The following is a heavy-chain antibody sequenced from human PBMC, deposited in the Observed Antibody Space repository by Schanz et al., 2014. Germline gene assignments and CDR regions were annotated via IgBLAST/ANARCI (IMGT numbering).Heavy chain of an antibody. V-gene: IGHV7-4-1*02. J-gene: IGHJ4*02. CDR3: ARTTPAAYSGYD. CDR2: INTNTANP. D-gene: IGHD5-12*01. CDR1: GYTFAMYD. Sequence: QVQLVQSGSELKKPGASVKVSCKASGYTFAMYDMNWVRQAPGQGLEWMGWINTNTANPTYAQGFTGRFVYTLDAXXTTAYLEISSLXXXXXXVYYCARTTPAAYSGYDWGQGTLLTVSS.